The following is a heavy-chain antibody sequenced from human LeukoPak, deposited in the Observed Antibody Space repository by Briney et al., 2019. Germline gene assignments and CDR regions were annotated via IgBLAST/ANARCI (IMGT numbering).Heavy chain of an antibody. CDR1: GFTFSTYW. CDR3: AREGGRRCNVGNCYYDS. CDR2: INPDGSEK. Sequence: GGSLRLSCAASGFTFSTYWMSWVRQAPGKGLEWVANINPDGSEKYYVDSVKGRFTISRDDAKNSLYLQITSLGAEDTAVFDCAREGGRRCNVGNCYYDSWGQGTLVTVSS. V-gene: IGHV3-7*01. D-gene: IGHD2-15*01. J-gene: IGHJ4*02.